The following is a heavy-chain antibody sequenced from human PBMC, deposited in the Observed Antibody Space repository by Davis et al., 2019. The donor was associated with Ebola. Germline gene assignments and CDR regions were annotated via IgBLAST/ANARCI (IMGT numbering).Heavy chain of an antibody. V-gene: IGHV3-64*02. CDR3: ARDPGSSWYFMDV. Sequence: PGGSLRLSCAASGFTFRSYAMHWVRQAPGKGLEYVSAISSNGGSTYYADSVKGRFTISRDSSKNTLYLQMNSLRAEDTAVYYCARDPGSSWYFMDVWGKGTTVAVSS. J-gene: IGHJ6*04. CDR1: GFTFRSYA. D-gene: IGHD6-13*01. CDR2: ISSNGGST.